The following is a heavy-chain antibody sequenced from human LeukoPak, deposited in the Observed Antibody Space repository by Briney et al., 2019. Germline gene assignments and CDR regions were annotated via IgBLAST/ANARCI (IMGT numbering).Heavy chain of an antibody. CDR2: INWNGGST. V-gene: IGHV3-20*04. Sequence: GGSLRLSCAASGFTFDDSGMTWVRQAPGRGLEWVSGINWNGGSTGYADSVKGRFTISRDNAKNSLYPQMNSLRAEDTALYYCARGYYYYMDVWGKGTTVTVSS. J-gene: IGHJ6*03. CDR1: GFTFDDSG. CDR3: ARGYYYYMDV.